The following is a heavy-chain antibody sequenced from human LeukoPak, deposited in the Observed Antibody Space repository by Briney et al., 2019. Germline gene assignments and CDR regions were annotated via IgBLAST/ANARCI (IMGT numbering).Heavy chain of an antibody. CDR3: ARHRSGSYDGRDFDY. CDR1: GDSFSSSTYY. V-gene: IGHV4-39*01. Sequence: PSETLSLTYIVSGDSFSSSTYYWAWIRQPPGKGLEWIGSLYYGGNTYYNPSLKSRVTMSVDTSKNQFSLKVSSVTAADTAVYYCARHRSGSYDGRDFDYWGHGTLVTVSS. D-gene: IGHD1-26*01. CDR2: LYYGGNT. J-gene: IGHJ4*01.